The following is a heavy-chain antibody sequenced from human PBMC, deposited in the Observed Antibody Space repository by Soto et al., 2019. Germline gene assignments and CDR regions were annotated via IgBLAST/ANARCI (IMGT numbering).Heavy chain of an antibody. J-gene: IGHJ5*02. D-gene: IGHD2-8*01. CDR3: VKFAAASIADIVLMVYASPNWFDP. CDR2: ISSNGGST. CDR1: GFTFSSYA. Sequence: GGSLRLSCSASGFTFSSYAMHWVRQAPGKGLEYVSAISSNGGSTYYADSVKGRFTISRDNSKNTLYLQMSSLRAEDTAVYYCVKFAAASIADIVLMVYASPNWFDPWGQGTLVTVSS. V-gene: IGHV3-64D*08.